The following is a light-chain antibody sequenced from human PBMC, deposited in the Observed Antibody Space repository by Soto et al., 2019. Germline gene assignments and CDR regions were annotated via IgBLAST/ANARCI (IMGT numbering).Light chain of an antibody. J-gene: IGLJ1*01. CDR1: SSDVGGYNY. CDR3: SSYAGSSNV. Sequence: QSVLTQPPSASGSPGQSFAISCTGTSSDVGGYNYVSWYQQHPGKAPKLMIYEVNKRPSGVPDRFSSSKSGNTASLTVSGLQDEDEADYYCSSYAGSSNVFGTGTKVTVL. CDR2: EVN. V-gene: IGLV2-8*01.